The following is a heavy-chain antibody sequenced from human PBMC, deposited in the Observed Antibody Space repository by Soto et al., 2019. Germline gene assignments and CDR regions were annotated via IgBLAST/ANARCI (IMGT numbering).Heavy chain of an antibody. CDR1: GGSFSGYY. CDR2: INHSGST. J-gene: IGHJ6*02. CDR3: ARGIAAAMKYYYYGMDV. V-gene: IGHV4-34*01. D-gene: IGHD6-13*01. Sequence: QVQLQQWGAGLLKPSETLSLTCAVYGGSFSGYYWSWIRQPPGKGLEWIGEINHSGSTNYNPSLKNRVTISVDTSKNQFSLKLSSVTAADTAVYYCARGIAAAMKYYYYGMDVWGQGTTVTVSS.